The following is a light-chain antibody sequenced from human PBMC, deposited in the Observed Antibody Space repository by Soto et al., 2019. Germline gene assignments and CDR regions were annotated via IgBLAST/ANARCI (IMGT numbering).Light chain of an antibody. CDR1: SSDVGAHDF. Sequence: QSALTQPASVSGSPGQSITISCSGTSSDVGAHDFVSWYQHHPDKAPKVIIFEVAKRPSGVSNRFSGSKTGNTASLTISGLQAEDEADYYSNSYTVSRTVIFGGGTKLTVL. V-gene: IGLV2-14*01. CDR3: NSYTVSRTVI. CDR2: EVA. J-gene: IGLJ2*01.